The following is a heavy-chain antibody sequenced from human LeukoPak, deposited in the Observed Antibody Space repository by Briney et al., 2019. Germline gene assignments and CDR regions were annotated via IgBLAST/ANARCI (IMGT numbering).Heavy chain of an antibody. V-gene: IGHV4-38-2*02. CDR3: ARVVSRLGATISFAFDI. D-gene: IGHD1-26*01. CDR2: INHSGST. CDR1: GDSISSGYY. Sequence: PSETLSLTCTVSGDSISSGYYWSWIRQPPGKGLEWIGEINHSGSTNYNPSLKSRVTISVDTSKNQFSLKLSSVTAADTAVYYCARVVSRLGATISFAFDIWGQGTMVTVSS. J-gene: IGHJ3*02.